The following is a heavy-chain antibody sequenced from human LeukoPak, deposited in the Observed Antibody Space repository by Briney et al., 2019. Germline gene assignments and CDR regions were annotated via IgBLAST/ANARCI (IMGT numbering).Heavy chain of an antibody. J-gene: IGHJ4*02. CDR1: GFTFSSYA. Sequence: GGSLRLSCAASGFTFSSYAMSWVRQAPGKGLEWVSAISGSGGSTYYADSVGGRFTISRDNSKNTLYLQMNSLRAEDTAVYYCAKAGLEIGELPGMIWGQGTLVTVSS. CDR2: ISGSGGST. CDR3: AKAGLEIGELPGMI. V-gene: IGHV3-23*01. D-gene: IGHD3-10*01.